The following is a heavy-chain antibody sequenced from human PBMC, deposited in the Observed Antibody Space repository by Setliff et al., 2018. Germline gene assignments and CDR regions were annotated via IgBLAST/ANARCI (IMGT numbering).Heavy chain of an antibody. CDR2: IYYSGST. J-gene: IGHJ4*02. D-gene: IGHD3-3*01. V-gene: IGHV4-39*07. CDR3: ARRETYYNFWSGYYAY. CDR1: GGSISSSSYY. Sequence: PSETLSLTCTVSGGSISSSSYYWGWIRQPPGKGLEWIGSIYYSGSTYCNPSLKSRVTISVDTSKNQFSLKLSSVTAADTAVYYCARRETYYNFWSGYYAYWGQGTLVTVSS.